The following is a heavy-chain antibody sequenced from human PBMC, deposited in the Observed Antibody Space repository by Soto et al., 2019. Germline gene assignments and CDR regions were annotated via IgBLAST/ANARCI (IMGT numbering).Heavy chain of an antibody. J-gene: IGHJ4*02. V-gene: IGHV3-30-3*01. D-gene: IGHD2-2*01. CDR3: ARGGIVLVPAAMPLDY. Sequence: QVQLVESGGGVVQPGRSLRLSCAASGFTFSSYAMHWVRQAPGKGLEWVAVISYDGSNKYYADSVKGRFTISRDNSKNTLYLQMNSMRADDTAVYYCARGGIVLVPAAMPLDYWGQGTLVTVSS. CDR1: GFTFSSYA. CDR2: ISYDGSNK.